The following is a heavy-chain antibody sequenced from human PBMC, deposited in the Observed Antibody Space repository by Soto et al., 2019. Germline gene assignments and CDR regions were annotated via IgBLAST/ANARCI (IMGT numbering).Heavy chain of an antibody. CDR3: ARVGYAVTTGGAFDI. J-gene: IGHJ3*02. V-gene: IGHV3-53*01. Sequence: EVQLVESGGGLIQPGGSLRLSCAASGFTVSSNYMSWVRQAPGKGLEWVAGIYSGGSTYYADSVKGRFTISSDNSKNTLYLQMNCLRAEDTAVYYCARVGYAVTTGGAFDIWGQGTMVTVSS. CDR1: GFTVSSNY. D-gene: IGHD4-17*01. CDR2: IYSGGST.